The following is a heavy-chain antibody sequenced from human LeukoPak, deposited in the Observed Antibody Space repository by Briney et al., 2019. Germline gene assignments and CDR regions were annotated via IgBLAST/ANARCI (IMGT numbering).Heavy chain of an antibody. V-gene: IGHV4-59*01. CDR2: IYYSGST. CDR3: ARLGYLGVPLDYYYYYYMDV. Sequence: PSETLSLTCTVSGGSISSYYWSWIRQPPGKGLEWIGYIYYSGSTNYNPSLKSRVTISVDTSKNQFSLKLSSVTAADTAVYYCARLGYLGVPLDYYYYYYMDVWGKGTTVTVSS. J-gene: IGHJ6*03. D-gene: IGHD1-26*01. CDR1: GGSISSYY.